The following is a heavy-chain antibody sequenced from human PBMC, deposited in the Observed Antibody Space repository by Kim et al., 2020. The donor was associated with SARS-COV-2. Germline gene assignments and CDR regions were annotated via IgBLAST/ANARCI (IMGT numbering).Heavy chain of an antibody. J-gene: IGHJ4*02. CDR1: GFTFRGYG. CDR2: VWYDGIKK. D-gene: IGHD2-21*02. V-gene: IGHV3-33*08. CDR3: AKRGTEGVTSIDY. Sequence: GGSLRLSCAASGFTFRGYGMHWVRQAPGKGLEWVAVVWYDGIKKYYADSVKGRLTISRDNPKNTLYLQMNSLRTEDTGVYYCAKRGTEGVTSIDYWGQGTLVTVSS.